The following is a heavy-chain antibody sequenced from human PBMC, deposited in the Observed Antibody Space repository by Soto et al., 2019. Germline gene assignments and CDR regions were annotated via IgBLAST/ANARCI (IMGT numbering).Heavy chain of an antibody. CDR3: VGMVDDFLSAYSLDY. D-gene: IGHD3-3*01. J-gene: IGHJ4*01. CDR1: GVTFSSYA. CDR2: TIPIFGTA. Sequence: QVQLVQSGAEVKKPGSSVKVSCKASGVTFSSYAISWVRQAPGQGLEWMGGTIPIFGTANYAQKFRGIVTITGDEATINDYRQRSSLRSEDRAVYYCVGMVDDFLSAYSLDYWCRGALVAVS. V-gene: IGHV1-69*01.